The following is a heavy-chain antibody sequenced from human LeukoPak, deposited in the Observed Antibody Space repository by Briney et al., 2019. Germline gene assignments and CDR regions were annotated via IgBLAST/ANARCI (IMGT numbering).Heavy chain of an antibody. J-gene: IGHJ6*04. Sequence: ASVNVSCTASGYTFTSYGISWVRQAPGQGLEWMGWISAYNGNTNYAQKLQGRVTMTTDTSTSTAYMELRSLRSDDTAVYYCARERGYCSSTSCYVGDLYYYYGMDVWGKGTTVTVSS. CDR1: GYTFTSYG. D-gene: IGHD2-2*01. CDR2: ISAYNGNT. CDR3: ARERGYCSSTSCYVGDLYYYYGMDV. V-gene: IGHV1-18*04.